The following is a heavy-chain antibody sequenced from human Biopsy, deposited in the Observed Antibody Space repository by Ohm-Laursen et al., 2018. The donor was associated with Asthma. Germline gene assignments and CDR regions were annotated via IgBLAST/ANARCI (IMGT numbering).Heavy chain of an antibody. CDR2: IHHSGST. Sequence: SQTLSLTCTVSGDSITRGGCCWNWIRQHPGKGLEWIGYIHHSGSTSYNPSLKGGVTISGDKSKNQFSLKLSSVTAADTAVYYCARASVAASSNWFDPWGQGTLVTVSS. V-gene: IGHV4-30-4*08. J-gene: IGHJ5*02. CDR1: GDSITRGGCC. CDR3: ARASVAASSNWFDP. D-gene: IGHD6-19*01.